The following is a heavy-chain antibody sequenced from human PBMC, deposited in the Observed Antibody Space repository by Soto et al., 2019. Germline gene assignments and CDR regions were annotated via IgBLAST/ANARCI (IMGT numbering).Heavy chain of an antibody. Sequence: GGSLRLSCAASGFTFSSYGMHWVRQAPGKGLEWVAVIWYDGSNKYYADSVKGRFTISRDNSKDTLYLQMNSLRAEDTAVYYCARRDSSSWYSLPYYYGMHVWGQATTVTVPS. CDR2: IWYDGSNK. CDR3: ARRDSSSWYSLPYYYGMHV. V-gene: IGHV3-33*01. J-gene: IGHJ6*02. D-gene: IGHD6-13*01. CDR1: GFTFSSYG.